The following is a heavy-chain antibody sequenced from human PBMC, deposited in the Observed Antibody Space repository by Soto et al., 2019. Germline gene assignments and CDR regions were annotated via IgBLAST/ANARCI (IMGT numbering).Heavy chain of an antibody. Sequence: GGSLRLSCAASGFSFTNFAMSWVRQAPGKGLEWVAGIGASGDITWYADSVKGRLSISRDNSKNTLYLQLNSLRFEDTAVYYCAKDDFTDRGDDYFDYWGPGTLVTGS. J-gene: IGHJ4*02. CDR3: AKDDFTDRGDDYFDY. D-gene: IGHD2-21*02. CDR1: GFSFTNFA. CDR2: IGASGDIT. V-gene: IGHV3-23*01.